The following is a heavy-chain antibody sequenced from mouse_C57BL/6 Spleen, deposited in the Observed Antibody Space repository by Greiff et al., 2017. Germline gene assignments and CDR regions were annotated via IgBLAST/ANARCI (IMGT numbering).Heavy chain of an antibody. Sequence: VQLQQSGPELVKPGASVKISCKASGYAFSSSWMNWVKQRPGKGLEWIGRIYPGDGDTNYNGKFKGKATLTADKSSSTAYMQLSSLTSEDSAVYFCAISRQLRALFDYWGQGTTLTVSS. CDR1: GYAFSSSW. CDR2: IYPGDGDT. CDR3: AISRQLRALFDY. J-gene: IGHJ2*01. D-gene: IGHD3-2*02. V-gene: IGHV1-82*01.